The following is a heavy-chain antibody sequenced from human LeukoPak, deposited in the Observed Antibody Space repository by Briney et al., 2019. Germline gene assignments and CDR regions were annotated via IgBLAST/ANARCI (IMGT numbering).Heavy chain of an antibody. V-gene: IGHV6-1*01. J-gene: IGHJ5*02. CDR2: TYYMSKWYN. CDR1: GDSVSSNSAA. Sequence: SQTLSLTCAISGDSVSSNSAAWNWIRQSPSRGLEXXGXTYYMSKWYNDYAVSVKSRITINPETSKNQFSLQLKSVTPEDTAVYYCARSHWNYDNWFDPWGQGTLVTVSS. CDR3: ARSHWNYDNWFDP. D-gene: IGHD1-7*01.